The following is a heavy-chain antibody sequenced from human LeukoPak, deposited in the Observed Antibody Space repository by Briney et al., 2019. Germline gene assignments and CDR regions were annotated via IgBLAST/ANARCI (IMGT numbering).Heavy chain of an antibody. J-gene: IGHJ5*02. Sequence: SGTLSLTCTVSGGSITSYTSYYWGWIRQPPGEGLEWIGNIHHSGTTYYTPSLKSRVTMSVDSSKNQLSLRLRFVTAADTAIYYCAKVHTWFDPWGQGTLVTVSS. CDR3: AKVHTWFDP. CDR2: IHHSGTT. D-gene: IGHD2-21*01. V-gene: IGHV4-39*01. CDR1: GGSITSYTSYY.